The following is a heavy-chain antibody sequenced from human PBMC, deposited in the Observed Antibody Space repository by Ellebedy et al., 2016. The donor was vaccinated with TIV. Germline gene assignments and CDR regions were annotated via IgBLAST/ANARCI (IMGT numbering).Heavy chain of an antibody. Sequence: GESLKISCSASGFSFDSYAIPWVRQAPGQGLECISAITSSGDSTYYADSVEGRFTVSRDNSKNTLYLQMSSLRPEDTAVYYCVKGVVGGRGWGQGTLVTVSS. CDR3: VKGVVGGRG. V-gene: IGHV3-64D*09. CDR2: ITSSGDST. D-gene: IGHD3-3*01. J-gene: IGHJ4*02. CDR1: GFSFDSYA.